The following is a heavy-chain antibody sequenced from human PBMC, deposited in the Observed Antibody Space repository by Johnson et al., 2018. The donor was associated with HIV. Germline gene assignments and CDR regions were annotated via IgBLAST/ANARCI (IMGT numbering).Heavy chain of an antibody. CDR2: ISWNSGSI. J-gene: IGHJ3*02. CDR1: GFTFSDYY. CDR3: ARWEGSSSWQRVCGAFDI. D-gene: IGHD6-13*01. V-gene: IGHV3-11*04. Sequence: QVQVVESGGGLVKPGGSLRLSCAASGFTFSDYYMSWIRQAPGKGLEWVSGISWNSGSIGYADSVKGRFTISRDSAKNSLYLQMNSLRAEDTAVYYCARWEGSSSWQRVCGAFDIWGQGTMVTVSS.